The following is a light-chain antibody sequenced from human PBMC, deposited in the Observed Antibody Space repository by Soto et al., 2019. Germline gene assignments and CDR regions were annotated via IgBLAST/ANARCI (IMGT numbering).Light chain of an antibody. Sequence: EIVLTQYQGTLSLSPGERATLSCRASQSVSSTYIAWYQQKPGQAPRLLIYGASSRATGIPDRFSGRGSGTDFTLTTIRLEPEDFAVYYCQHYDNLRGPFGQGAMVAIK. CDR3: QHYDNLRGP. V-gene: IGKV3-20*01. CDR1: QSVSSTY. J-gene: IGKJ1*01. CDR2: GAS.